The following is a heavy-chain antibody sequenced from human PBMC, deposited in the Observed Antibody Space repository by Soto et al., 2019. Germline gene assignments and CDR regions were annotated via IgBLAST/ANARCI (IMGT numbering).Heavy chain of an antibody. V-gene: IGHV1-3*01. CDR3: ARDYTYCGGDTGREAFDI. CDR1: GYTFNIYA. D-gene: IGHD2-21*01. CDR2: MNAGNGNT. J-gene: IGHJ3*02. Sequence: ASVKVSCKASGYTFNIYAIHWVRQAPGQRPEWMGWMNAGNGNTEYSPKFHGRVTMTRDRYARAAYMELSGLTSEDTAVYYCARDYTYCGGDTGREAFDIWGQGTMVTVSS.